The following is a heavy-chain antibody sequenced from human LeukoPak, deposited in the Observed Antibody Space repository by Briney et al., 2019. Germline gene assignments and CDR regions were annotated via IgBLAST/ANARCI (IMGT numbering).Heavy chain of an antibody. Sequence: GTSVKVSRKVSGFTFTSSAAQWVRQARGQRLEWVGWIVLGSGNTNYAQKFQERLTITRDMSTTTAYMELSSLTSEDTAVYFCAVDQGRPAGDAFDYWGQGTLGTVSS. J-gene: IGHJ4*02. CDR2: IVLGSGNT. D-gene: IGHD2-2*01. CDR3: AVDQGRPAGDAFDY. V-gene: IGHV1-58*01. CDR1: GFTFTSSA.